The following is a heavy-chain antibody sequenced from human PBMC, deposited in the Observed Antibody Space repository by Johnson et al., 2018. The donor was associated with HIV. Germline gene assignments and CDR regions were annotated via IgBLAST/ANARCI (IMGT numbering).Heavy chain of an antibody. J-gene: IGHJ3*02. D-gene: IGHD1-26*01. CDR1: GFTFSSYA. CDR2: ISYDGSNK. V-gene: IGHV3-30-3*01. Sequence: QVQLVESGGGVVQPGRSLRLSCAASGFTFSSYAMHWVRQAPGKGLEWVAVISYDGSNKYYADSVKGRFTISRDHAKSSLYLQMNSLRAEDTALYYCARPAYSGTWTDAFDIWGQGTMVTVSS. CDR3: ARPAYSGTWTDAFDI.